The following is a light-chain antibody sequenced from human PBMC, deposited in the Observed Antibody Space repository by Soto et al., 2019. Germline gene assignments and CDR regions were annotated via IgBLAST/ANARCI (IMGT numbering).Light chain of an antibody. Sequence: AIQMTQSPSSLSASVGDRVTITCRASQGIRFDLAWYQQKPGRAPELLIYAASTLQSGVPSRFSGSGSATDFTLTISSLQPEDFATYLCLQDYNYPPTFGQGTKLEIK. V-gene: IGKV1-6*01. J-gene: IGKJ2*01. CDR2: AAS. CDR1: QGIRFD. CDR3: LQDYNYPPT.